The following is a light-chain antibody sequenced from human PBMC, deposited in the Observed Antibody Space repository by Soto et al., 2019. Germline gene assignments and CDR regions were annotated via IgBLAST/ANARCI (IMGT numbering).Light chain of an antibody. V-gene: IGKV3-15*01. CDR1: QSVSSN. CDR2: GAS. J-gene: IGKJ5*01. Sequence: EIVMTQSPATLSVSPGERATLSCRASQSVSSNLAWYQQKPGQAPRLPIYGASTRATGVPARLSGSGSGTEFTLTISSLQSEDFAVYYCQQNNNWPPITFGQGTRLEI. CDR3: QQNNNWPPIT.